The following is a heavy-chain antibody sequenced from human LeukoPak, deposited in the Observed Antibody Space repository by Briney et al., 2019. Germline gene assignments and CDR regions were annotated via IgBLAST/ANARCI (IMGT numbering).Heavy chain of an antibody. V-gene: IGHV3-72*01. Sequence: PGGSLRLSCAAPGFTFSDHYMDWVRQAPGKGLEWVGRTRNKANSYTTEYAASVKGRFTISRDDSKNSLYLQMNSLKTEDTAVYSCARGWYGDAFDIWGQGTMVTVSS. CDR3: ARGWYGDAFDI. J-gene: IGHJ3*02. D-gene: IGHD6-13*01. CDR2: TRNKANSYTT. CDR1: GFTFSDHY.